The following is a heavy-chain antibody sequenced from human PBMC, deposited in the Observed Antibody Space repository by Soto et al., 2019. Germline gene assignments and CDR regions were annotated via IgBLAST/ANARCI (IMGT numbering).Heavy chain of an antibody. D-gene: IGHD6-13*01. Sequence: ALVKVSCKASGYTFTGYYMHWVRQAPGQGLEWMGWINPNSGGTNYAQKFQGWVTMTRDTSISTAYMELSRLRSDDTAVYYCASSKKNYSSSWYYYYGMDVWGQGTTVTVSS. CDR1: GYTFTGYY. V-gene: IGHV1-2*04. CDR3: ASSKKNYSSSWYYYYGMDV. J-gene: IGHJ6*02. CDR2: INPNSGGT.